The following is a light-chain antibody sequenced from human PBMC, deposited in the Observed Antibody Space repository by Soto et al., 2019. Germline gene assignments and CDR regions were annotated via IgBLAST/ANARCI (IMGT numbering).Light chain of an antibody. CDR1: QTISRY. Sequence: IHLTQSPSSLSASVGDRVTITCRTSQTISRYLNWYQQKPGKAPKLLIYAASNLQSGVPSRFSGSGSGTDFTLTISRLEPEDFAVYYCQQYGSSTIPITFGQGTRLEI. V-gene: IGKV1-39*01. J-gene: IGKJ5*01. CDR3: QQYGSSTIPIT. CDR2: AAS.